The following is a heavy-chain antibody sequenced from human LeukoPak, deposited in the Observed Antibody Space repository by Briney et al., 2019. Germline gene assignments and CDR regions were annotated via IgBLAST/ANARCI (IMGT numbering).Heavy chain of an antibody. D-gene: IGHD3-3*01. J-gene: IGHJ5*02. CDR1: GGSISSYY. CDR2: IYYSGST. CDR3: ARRKTNYDFWSGSNWFDP. Sequence: SETLSLTCTVSGGSISSYYGSWIRQPPGKGLEWIGYIYYSGSTNYNPSLKSRVTISVDTSKNQFSLKLSSVTAADTAVYYCARRKTNYDFWSGSNWFDPWGQGTLVTVSS. V-gene: IGHV4-59*08.